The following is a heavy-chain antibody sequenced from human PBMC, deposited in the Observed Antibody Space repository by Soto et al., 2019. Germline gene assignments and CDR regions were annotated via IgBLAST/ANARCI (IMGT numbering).Heavy chain of an antibody. CDR1: GYTFTSYG. CDR2: ISAYNGNT. V-gene: IGHV1-18*04. D-gene: IGHD2-2*01. CDR3: ARVGLGYCSSTSCFSGSEYYYYGMDV. Sequence: ASVKVSCKASGYTFTSYGISWVRQAPGQGLEWMGWISAYNGNTNYAQKLQGRVTMTTDTSTSTAYMELRSLRSDDTAVYYCARVGLGYCSSTSCFSGSEYYYYGMDVWGQGTTVTAP. J-gene: IGHJ6*02.